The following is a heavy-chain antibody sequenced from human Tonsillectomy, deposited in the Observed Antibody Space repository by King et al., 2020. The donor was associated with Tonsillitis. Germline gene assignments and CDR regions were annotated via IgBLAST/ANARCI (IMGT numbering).Heavy chain of an antibody. CDR3: AKDPTGYKSGWYYFDY. J-gene: IGHJ4*02. Sequence: VQLVESGGGLVQPGGSLRLSCAAAGFTFDDSSMHGVRQAPGKGLEWVSGISWNSDITGYADSLKGRFTISRDNAKNSLYLQMNSLTPEDTALYYCAKDPTGYKSGWYYFDYWGQGTLVTVSS. CDR1: GFTFDDSS. D-gene: IGHD6-19*01. V-gene: IGHV3-9*01. CDR2: ISWNSDIT.